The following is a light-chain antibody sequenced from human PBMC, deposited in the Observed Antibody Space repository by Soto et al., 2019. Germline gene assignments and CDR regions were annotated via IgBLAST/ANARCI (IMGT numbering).Light chain of an antibody. V-gene: IGLV3-21*02. CDR3: QVWDSSSDHPV. CDR2: DDS. CDR1: NIGSKS. Sequence: SYELPQPPSVSVAPGQTARITCGGNNIGSKSVHWYQQKPGQAPVLVVYDDSDRPSGIPERFSGSNSGNTATLTISRVEAGDEADYYCQVWDSSSDHPVFGTGTKVTV. J-gene: IGLJ1*01.